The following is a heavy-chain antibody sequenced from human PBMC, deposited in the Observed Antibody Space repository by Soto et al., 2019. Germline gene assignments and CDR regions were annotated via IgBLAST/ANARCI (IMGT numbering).Heavy chain of an antibody. CDR3: ARGAGYFDY. CDR2: IQSGDTT. CDR1: GFTIDNEY. J-gene: IGHJ4*02. Sequence: GGSLRLSCVASGFTIDNEYMSWVRQAPGKGLEWVSVIQSGDTTYYADSVKGRFTISRDNSKNTVFLQMNNLRVEDTAMYHCARGAGYFDYWGQGTLVTVSS. V-gene: IGHV3-53*01.